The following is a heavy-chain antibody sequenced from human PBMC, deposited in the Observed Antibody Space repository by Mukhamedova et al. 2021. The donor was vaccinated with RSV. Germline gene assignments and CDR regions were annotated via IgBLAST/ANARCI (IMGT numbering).Heavy chain of an antibody. CDR3: ARAPGGYSYGLDY. V-gene: IGHV1-18*01. J-gene: IGHJ4*02. CDR2: ISTNNGDT. Sequence: APGQGLEWIGWISTNNGDTNRTQTLQDRVTMTTDTSTSTAYMEVRSLRSDDTAVYYCARAPGGYSYGLDYWGQGTPVTVSS. D-gene: IGHD5-18*01.